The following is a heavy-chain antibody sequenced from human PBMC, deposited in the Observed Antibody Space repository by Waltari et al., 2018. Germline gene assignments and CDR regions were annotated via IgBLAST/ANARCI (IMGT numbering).Heavy chain of an antibody. J-gene: IGHJ4*02. D-gene: IGHD1-1*01. CDR1: GYSFTSYW. V-gene: IGHV5-51*01. CDR2: IYPGDSET. CDR3: ARGGMEHQVPWGFDY. Sequence: EVQLVQSGAEVKKPGESLKISCKGSGYSFTSYWIGWVRQMPGKGLEWMGIIYPGDSETRYSPSLQGQVTISAEKSISTAYLQWSSLKASDTAMYYCARGGMEHQVPWGFDYWGQGTLVTVSS.